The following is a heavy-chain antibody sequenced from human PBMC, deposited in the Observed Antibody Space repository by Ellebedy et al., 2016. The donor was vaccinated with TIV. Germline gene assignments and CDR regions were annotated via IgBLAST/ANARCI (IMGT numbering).Heavy chain of an antibody. D-gene: IGHD6-19*01. CDR1: GGSISSYY. J-gene: IGHJ4*02. CDR2: IYYSGST. CDR3: ARGDSSGWYGVNKFDY. V-gene: IGHV4-59*01. Sequence: SETLSLXXTVSGGSISSYYWSWIRQPPGKGLEWIGYIYYSGSTNYNPSLKSRVTISVDTSKNQFSLKLSSVTAADTAVYYCARGDSSGWYGVNKFDYWGQGTLVTVSS.